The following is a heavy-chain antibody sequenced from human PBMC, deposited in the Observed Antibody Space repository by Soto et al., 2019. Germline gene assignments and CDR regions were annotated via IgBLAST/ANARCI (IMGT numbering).Heavy chain of an antibody. CDR1: GFTFSSYE. Sequence: ESGGGLVQPGGSLRLSCAASGFTFSSYEMNWVRQAPGKGLEWVSYISSSGSTIYYADSVKGRFTISRDNAKNSLYLQMNSLRAEDTAVYYCARGMLFYYGMDVWGQGTTVTVSS. D-gene: IGHD2-21*01. CDR3: ARGMLFYYGMDV. CDR2: ISSSGSTI. V-gene: IGHV3-48*03. J-gene: IGHJ6*02.